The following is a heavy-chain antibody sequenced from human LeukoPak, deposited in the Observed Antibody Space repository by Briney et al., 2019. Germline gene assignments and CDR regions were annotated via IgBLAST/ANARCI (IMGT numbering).Heavy chain of an antibody. CDR3: ASFGCSSTSCYTVGDY. CDR2: ISYDGSNK. CDR1: GFTFSSYA. D-gene: IGHD2-2*02. J-gene: IGHJ4*02. Sequence: GGSRRLSCAASGFTFSSYAMHWVRQAPGKGLEWVAVISYDGSNKYYADSVKGRFTISRDNSKNTLYLQMNSLRAEDTAVYYCASFGCSSTSCYTVGDYWGQGTLVTVSS. V-gene: IGHV3-30-3*01.